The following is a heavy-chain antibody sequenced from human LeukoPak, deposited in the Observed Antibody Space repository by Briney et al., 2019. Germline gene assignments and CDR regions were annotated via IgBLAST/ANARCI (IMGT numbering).Heavy chain of an antibody. J-gene: IGHJ4*02. Sequence: PSETLSLTCSVSGASTSSYYWSWIRQPAGKGLEWIGRIYTSGSTNYNPSLKSRVTISVDTSKNQFSLKLSSVTAADTAVYYCARVSCSGGSCSFDYWGQGTLVTVSS. CDR2: IYTSGST. CDR3: ARVSCSGGSCSFDY. D-gene: IGHD2-15*01. CDR1: GASTSSYY. V-gene: IGHV4-4*07.